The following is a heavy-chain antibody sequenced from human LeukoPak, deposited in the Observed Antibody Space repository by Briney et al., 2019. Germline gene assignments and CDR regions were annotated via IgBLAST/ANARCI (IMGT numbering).Heavy chain of an antibody. Sequence: SETLSLTCAVYGGSFSGYYWSWIRQPPGKGLEWIGSIYYSGSTYYNPSLKSRVTISVDTSKNQFSLKLSSVTAADTAVYYCARRSGYSYGQGAFDIWGQGTMVTVSS. D-gene: IGHD5-18*01. CDR1: GGSFSGYY. V-gene: IGHV4-34*01. J-gene: IGHJ3*02. CDR2: IYYSGST. CDR3: ARRSGYSYGQGAFDI.